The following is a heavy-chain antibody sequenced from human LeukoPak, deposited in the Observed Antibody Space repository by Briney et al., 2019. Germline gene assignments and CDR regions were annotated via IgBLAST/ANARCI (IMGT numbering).Heavy chain of an antibody. CDR1: GFTFSSYA. Sequence: GGSLRLSCAASGFTFSSYAMSWVRQAPGKGLEWVSAICGSGGSTYYADSVKGRFTISRDNSKNTLYLQMKSLRVEDTDVSYCAKALSLRIEVDCTPPTINDYWGQGTLVTVSS. D-gene: IGHD6-19*01. J-gene: IGHJ4*02. CDR2: ICGSGGST. V-gene: IGHV3-23*01. CDR3: AKALSLRIEVDCTPPTINDY.